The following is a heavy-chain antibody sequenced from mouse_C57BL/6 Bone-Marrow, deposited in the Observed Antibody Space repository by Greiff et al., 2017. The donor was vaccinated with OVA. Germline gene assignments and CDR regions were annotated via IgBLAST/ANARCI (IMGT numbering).Heavy chain of an antibody. D-gene: IGHD2-1*01. CDR1: GYTFTDYE. CDR3: TRPIYYGNNYWYFDV. J-gene: IGHJ1*03. V-gene: IGHV1-15*01. CDR2: IDPETGGT. Sequence: QVQLQQSGAELVRPGASVTLSCKASGYTFTDYEMHWVKQTPVHGLEWIGAIDPETGGTAYNQKFKGKAILTADKSSSTAYMELRSLTSEDSAVYYCTRPIYYGNNYWYFDVWGTGTTVTVSS.